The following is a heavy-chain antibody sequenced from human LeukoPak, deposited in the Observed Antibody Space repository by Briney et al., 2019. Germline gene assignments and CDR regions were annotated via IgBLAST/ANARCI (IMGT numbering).Heavy chain of an antibody. CDR1: GFTFNNYW. V-gene: IGHV3-7*01. CDR3: TGEPPYYYYMDV. CDR2: IKQDGSEI. Sequence: GGSLRLSCTASGFTFNNYWMSWVRQAPGKGLEWVANIKQDGSEIYYVDSVKDRFTISRDNAENSLYLQMNSLRAEDTAVYYRTGEPPYYYYMDVWGKGTTVTVSS. J-gene: IGHJ6*03.